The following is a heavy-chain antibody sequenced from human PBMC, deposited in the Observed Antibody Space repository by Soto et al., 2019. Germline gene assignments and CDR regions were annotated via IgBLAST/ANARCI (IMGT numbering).Heavy chain of an antibody. CDR1: GFTFSSYS. CDR2: ISSSSSTI. V-gene: IGHV3-48*02. Sequence: GGSLRLSCAASGFTFSSYSMNWVRQAPGKGLEWVSYISSSSSTIYYADSVKGRFTISRDNAKNSLYLQMNSLRDEDTAVYYCARDGATYYYDTTAFDTWGQGTMVTVSS. CDR3: ARDGATYYYDTTAFDT. J-gene: IGHJ3*02. D-gene: IGHD3-22*01.